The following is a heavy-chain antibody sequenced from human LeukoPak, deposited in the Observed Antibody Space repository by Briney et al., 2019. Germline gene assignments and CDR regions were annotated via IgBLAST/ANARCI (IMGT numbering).Heavy chain of an antibody. Sequence: PGGSLRLSCAASGFTFSDYYMSWIRQAPGKGLEWVSYISSSGSTIYYADSVKGRFTISRDNAKNSLYLQMNSLRAEDTALYYCAKDVTVTTTNYFDYWGQGTLVTVSS. CDR3: AKDVTVTTTNYFDY. CDR2: ISSSGSTI. V-gene: IGHV3-11*01. J-gene: IGHJ4*02. D-gene: IGHD4-17*01. CDR1: GFTFSDYY.